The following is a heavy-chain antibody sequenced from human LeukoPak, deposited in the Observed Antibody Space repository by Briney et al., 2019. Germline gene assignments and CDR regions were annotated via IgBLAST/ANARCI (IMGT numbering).Heavy chain of an antibody. CDR1: GYTFTSYY. Sequence: GASVKVSCKASGYTFTSYYMHWVRQAPGQGLEWVGIMNPSGGSTSYAQKFQGRVTMTWDTSTSTVYMELSSLRSEDTAVYYCAKDIRAAGCGFCDYWGQGTLVTVSS. CDR2: MNPSGGST. J-gene: IGHJ4*02. CDR3: AKDIRAAGCGFCDY. D-gene: IGHD6-13*01. V-gene: IGHV1-46*01.